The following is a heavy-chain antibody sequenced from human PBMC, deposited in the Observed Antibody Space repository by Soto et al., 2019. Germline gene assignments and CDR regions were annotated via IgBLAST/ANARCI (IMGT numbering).Heavy chain of an antibody. CDR2: IYYSGST. CDR1: GGSVSSGSYY. CDR3: ARDNWNDAVYYYGMDV. Sequence: PSETLSLTCTVSGGSVSSGSYYWSWIRQPPGKRLEWIGYIYYSGSTNYNPSLKSRVTISVDTSKNQFSLKLSSVTAADTAVYYCARDNWNDAVYYYGMDVWGQGTTVTSP. J-gene: IGHJ6*02. D-gene: IGHD1-20*01. V-gene: IGHV4-61*01.